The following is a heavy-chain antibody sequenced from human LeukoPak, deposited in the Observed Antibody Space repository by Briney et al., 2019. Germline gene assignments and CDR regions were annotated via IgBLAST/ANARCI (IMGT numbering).Heavy chain of an antibody. CDR2: ISGSDTST. CDR1: GFTFSSYA. Sequence: GGSLRLSCAASGFTFSSYAMNWVRQAPGKGLEWVSTISGSDTSTYYADSVKGRFTISRDNSKNTLYMQMNSLRAEDTAVYYCTKFDAPSSRKNYWGQGTLVTVP. J-gene: IGHJ4*02. CDR3: TKFDAPSSRKNY. V-gene: IGHV3-23*01.